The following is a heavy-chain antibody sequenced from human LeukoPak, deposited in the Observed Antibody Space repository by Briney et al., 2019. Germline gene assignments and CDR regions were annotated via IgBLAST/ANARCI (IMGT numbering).Heavy chain of an antibody. CDR1: GFTFSKYW. Sequence: TGGSLRLSCAASGFTFSKYWMRWVRQAPGKGLESVSRINTDGTVTTYADSVMGRFTVSRDNADNTMFLQMNSVRDEDPAVYYCATKQWLATPPHSWGEGAPVTVSS. J-gene: IGHJ4*02. CDR2: INTDGTVT. D-gene: IGHD6-19*01. V-gene: IGHV3-74*01. CDR3: ATKQWLATPPHS.